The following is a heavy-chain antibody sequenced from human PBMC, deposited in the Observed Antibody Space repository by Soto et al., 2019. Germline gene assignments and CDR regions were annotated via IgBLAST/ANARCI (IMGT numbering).Heavy chain of an antibody. CDR1: GGSISSYY. V-gene: IGHV4-59*01. CDR2: IYYSGST. D-gene: IGHD1-26*01. J-gene: IGHJ4*02. CDR3: ARGTYSGSYSIYFDY. Sequence: PSETLSLTCTVSGGSISSYYWSWIRQPPGTGLEWIGYIYYSGSTNYNPSLKSRVTVSVDTSKNEFSLKLSSVTAADTAVYYCARGTYSGSYSIYFDYWGQGTPVTVSS.